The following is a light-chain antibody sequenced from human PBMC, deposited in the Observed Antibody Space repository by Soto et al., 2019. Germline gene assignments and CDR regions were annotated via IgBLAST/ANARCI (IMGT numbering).Light chain of an antibody. J-gene: IGKJ1*01. CDR1: QSVSNN. V-gene: IGKV3-15*01. CDR3: QQYNNWPPWT. CDR2: DAS. Sequence: ILMTQSPATLSVSPGERATLSCRASQSVSNNLAWYQQKPGQAPRLLIYDASTRATGIPARFSGSGSGTEFTPTISGIQSEDVAVYYCQQYNNWPPWTFGQGTKVEIK.